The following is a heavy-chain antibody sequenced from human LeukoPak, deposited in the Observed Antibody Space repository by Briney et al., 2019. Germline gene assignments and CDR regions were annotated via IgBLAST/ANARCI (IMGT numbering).Heavy chain of an antibody. V-gene: IGHV3-74*03. Sequence: PGGSLRLSRAASGFAFSSDWMHWVRQAPGKGLAWVSRINSDGSSTTYADSVKGRFTISRDNAKNTLYLQMNSLRAEDTALYYCASRWWYFDLWGRGTLVTASS. CDR2: INSDGSST. CDR1: GFAFSSDW. D-gene: IGHD6-13*01. J-gene: IGHJ2*01. CDR3: ASRWWYFDL.